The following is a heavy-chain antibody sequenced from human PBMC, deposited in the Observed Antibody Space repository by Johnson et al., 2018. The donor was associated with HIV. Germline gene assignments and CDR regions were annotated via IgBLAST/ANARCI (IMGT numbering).Heavy chain of an antibody. J-gene: IGHJ3*02. Sequence: QVQLVESGGGLVKPGGSLRLSCAASGFSFSDYYMSWIRQAPGKGLEWVAVISYDGSNKYYADSVKGRFTISRDNSKNTLYLQMNSLRAEDTAVYYCGGAPGAMDAFDIWGQGTLVTVSS. V-gene: IGHV3-30-3*01. CDR1: GFSFSDYY. D-gene: IGHD2-2*01. CDR3: GGAPGAMDAFDI. CDR2: ISYDGSNK.